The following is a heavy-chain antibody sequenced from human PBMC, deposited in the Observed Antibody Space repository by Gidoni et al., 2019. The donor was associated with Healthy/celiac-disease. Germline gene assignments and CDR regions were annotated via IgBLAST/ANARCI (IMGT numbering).Heavy chain of an antibody. CDR3: ARDLSITMVRGVAFDI. CDR1: GGPIRLGDYY. Sequence: QVHLQESGPGLVLPSQTMYLTGTISGGPIRLGDYYWSWIRQTPWKGPEWIGYIYYSGSPHYNPSLKSRVTISVDTSKNQFSLKLSSVTAADTAVYYCARDLSITMVRGVAFDIWGQGTRVTVSS. D-gene: IGHD3-10*01. CDR2: IYYSGSP. V-gene: IGHV4-30-4*01. J-gene: IGHJ3*02.